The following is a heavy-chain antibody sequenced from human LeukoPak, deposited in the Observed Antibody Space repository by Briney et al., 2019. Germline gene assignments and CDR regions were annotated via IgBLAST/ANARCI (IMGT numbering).Heavy chain of an antibody. Sequence: PGGSLRLSCAASGFTFDDYAMHWVRQAPGKGLEWVSGISWNSGSIGYADSVKGRFTISRDNAKNSLYLQINSLRAEDTALYYCAKDGPLPYYYGMDVWGQGTTVTVSS. J-gene: IGHJ6*02. V-gene: IGHV3-9*01. CDR1: GFTFDDYA. CDR2: ISWNSGSI. CDR3: AKDGPLPYYYGMDV.